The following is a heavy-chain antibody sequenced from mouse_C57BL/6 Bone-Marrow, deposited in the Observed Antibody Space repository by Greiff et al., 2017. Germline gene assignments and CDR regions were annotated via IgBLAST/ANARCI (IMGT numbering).Heavy chain of an antibody. CDR2: IYPRSGNT. V-gene: IGHV1-81*01. J-gene: IGHJ2*01. Sequence: QVQLQQSGAELARPGASVKLSCKASGSTFPSSGISWVKQRTGQGLEWIGEIYPRSGNTYYNEKFKGKATVTADQSTSTAYMALRSLAAEDSAVFFCADDYAYYFDYGGRGTALTVSS. CDR1: GSTFPSSG. D-gene: IGHD2-4*01. CDR3: ADDYAYYFDY.